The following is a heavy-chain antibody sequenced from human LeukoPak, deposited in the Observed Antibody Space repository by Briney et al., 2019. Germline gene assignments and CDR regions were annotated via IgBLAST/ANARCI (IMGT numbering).Heavy chain of an antibody. D-gene: IGHD3-16*01. V-gene: IGHV1-2*02. CDR3: ARDYNVWGSKAHFDY. CDR2: INPNSGGT. Sequence: ASVKVSCKASGYTFTGYYMHWVRQAPGQGLEWMGWINPNSGGTNYAQKFQGRVTMTRDTSISTAYMELSRLRSDDTAVYYCARDYNVWGSKAHFDYWGQGTLVTVSS. CDR1: GYTFTGYY. J-gene: IGHJ4*02.